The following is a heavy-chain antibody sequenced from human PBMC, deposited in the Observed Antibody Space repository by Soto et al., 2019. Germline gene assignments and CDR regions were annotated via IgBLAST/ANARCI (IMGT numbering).Heavy chain of an antibody. V-gene: IGHV1-8*01. CDR2: MNPNSGNT. CDR1: GYTFTSYD. J-gene: IGHJ5*02. Sequence: GASVKVSCKASGYTFTSYDINWVRQATGQGLEWMGWMNPNSGNTGYAQKFQGRVTMTRNTSISTAYMELSSLRSEDTAVYYCARPRSGAYNWNPGGGWFDPWGQGTLVTVAS. CDR3: ARPRSGAYNWNPGGGWFDP. D-gene: IGHD1-20*01.